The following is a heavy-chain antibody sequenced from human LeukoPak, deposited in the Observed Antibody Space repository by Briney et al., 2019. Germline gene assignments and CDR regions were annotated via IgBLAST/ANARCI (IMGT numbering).Heavy chain of an antibody. Sequence: GGSLRLSCAASGFTFSSYWMSWVRQAPGKGLEWVANIKQDGSEKYYLDSVKGRFAISRDNAKSPLYLQTNSLRAEDTAVYYCARYASNWDLDYWGQGTLVTVSS. D-gene: IGHD6-13*01. J-gene: IGHJ4*02. CDR2: IKQDGSEK. CDR3: ARYASNWDLDY. V-gene: IGHV3-7*01. CDR1: GFTFSSYW.